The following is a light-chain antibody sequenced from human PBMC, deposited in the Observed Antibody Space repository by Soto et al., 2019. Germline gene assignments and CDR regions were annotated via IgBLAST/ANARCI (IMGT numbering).Light chain of an antibody. CDR1: QRISGSY. CDR3: QQYGNSPWT. CDR2: DAA. J-gene: IGKJ1*01. V-gene: IGKV3-20*01. Sequence: EIVLTQSPGTLSLSPGERATLSCRASQRISGSYLAWYQQKPGQSPRLLIYDAANRDTGVPESFSGSGSGTDFPLTISRLEPEDFAVYYCQQYGNSPWTFGQGTRVEIK.